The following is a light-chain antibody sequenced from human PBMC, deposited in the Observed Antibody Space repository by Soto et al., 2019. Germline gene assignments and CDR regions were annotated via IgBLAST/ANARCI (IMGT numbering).Light chain of an antibody. CDR1: QDIGTW. V-gene: IGKV1-5*03. Sequence: DIQMTQSPSTLSASVGDRVTITCRASQDIGTWLAWYQQKPEKAPKVLIYRASHLESGVPSRFSASGSGTEFSLTINSLQADDFATYYCQQANSFPYTFGQGTKLEIK. CDR2: RAS. J-gene: IGKJ2*01. CDR3: QQANSFPYT.